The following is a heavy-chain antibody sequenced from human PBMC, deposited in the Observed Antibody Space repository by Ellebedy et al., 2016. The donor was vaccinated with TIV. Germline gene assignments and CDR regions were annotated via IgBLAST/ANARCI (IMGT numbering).Heavy chain of an antibody. D-gene: IGHD2-8*01. V-gene: IGHV4-59*08. CDR3: ARLNGFLDY. CDR1: GGSISSYY. CDR2: IYYSGST. J-gene: IGHJ4*02. Sequence: MPSETLSPTCTVPGGSISSYYWSWIRQPPGKGLEWIGYIYYSGSTNYNPSLKRRVTISVDTSKNQFSLKLSSVTAADTAVYYCARLNGFLDYWGQGTLVTVSS.